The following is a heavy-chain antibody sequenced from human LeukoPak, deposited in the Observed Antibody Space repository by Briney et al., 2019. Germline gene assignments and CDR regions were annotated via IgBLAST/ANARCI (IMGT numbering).Heavy chain of an antibody. CDR1: GFNLSRYG. CDR3: VKGYCSSSSCSLIDY. CDR2: ISSNGGST. J-gene: IGHJ4*02. D-gene: IGHD2-2*01. V-gene: IGHV3-64D*06. Sequence: PGGSLRLSCSASGFNLSRYGMHWVRQAPGKGLEYVSGISSNGGSTNYADSVKGRFTISGDNSKNTLHLQMSSLRAEDTAVYYCVKGYCSSSSCSLIDYGGQGTLVTVSS.